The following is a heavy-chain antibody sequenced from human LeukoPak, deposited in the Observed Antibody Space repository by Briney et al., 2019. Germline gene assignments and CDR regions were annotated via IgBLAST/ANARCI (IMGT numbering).Heavy chain of an antibody. Sequence: GGSLRLSCAASGFTFSNAWMSWVRQAPGKGLEWVAFIRYDGSNKYYADSVKGRFTISRDNSKNTLYLQMNSLRAEDTAVYYCAKGSTAVIWGQGTLVTVSS. CDR1: GFTFSNAW. CDR2: IRYDGSNK. J-gene: IGHJ4*02. V-gene: IGHV3-30*02. CDR3: AKGSTAVI. D-gene: IGHD2-2*01.